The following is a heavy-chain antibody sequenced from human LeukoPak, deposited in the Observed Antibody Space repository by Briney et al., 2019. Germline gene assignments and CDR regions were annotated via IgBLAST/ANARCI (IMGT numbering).Heavy chain of an antibody. CDR1: GYSFSNYG. CDR3: AREVDTAMVNAFDI. Sequence: ASVKVSCKASGYSFSNYGINWVRQAPGEGLEGMGWISGYDANTKYAQRFQGRVTMTTDTSTNSGFLAVKSLTSDDTAVYFCAREVDTAMVNAFDIWGQGTMVIVSS. CDR2: ISGYDANT. V-gene: IGHV1-18*01. D-gene: IGHD5-18*01. J-gene: IGHJ3*02.